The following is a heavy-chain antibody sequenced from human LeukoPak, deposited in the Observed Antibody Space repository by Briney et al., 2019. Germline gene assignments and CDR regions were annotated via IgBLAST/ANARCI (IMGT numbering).Heavy chain of an antibody. Sequence: QPGGSLRLSCAASGFTLSTYWMHWVRQGPGKGLVWVSCINSGGSRTTYADSVKGRFTISRDNAKNTLYLQMNTLRVEDTAVYYCARGSWSAADTNIDYWGQGTLVTVSS. CDR1: GFTLSTYW. CDR3: ARGSWSAADTNIDY. D-gene: IGHD6-13*01. V-gene: IGHV3-74*01. CDR2: INSGGSRT. J-gene: IGHJ4*02.